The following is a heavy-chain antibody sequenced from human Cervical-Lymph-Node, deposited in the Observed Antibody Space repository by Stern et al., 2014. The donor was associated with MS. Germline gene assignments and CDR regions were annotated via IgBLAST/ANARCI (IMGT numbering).Heavy chain of an antibody. CDR3: ARDGHYATTYFDH. CDR1: GYTFSNFG. J-gene: IGHJ4*02. V-gene: IGHV1-18*01. CDR2: IGAFNGNT. D-gene: IGHD2-8*01. Sequence: QVQLGQSGPEVKKPGASVKVSCKASGYTFSNFGISWLRQAPGQGLEWMGWIGAFNGNTKYARKLQGRVTMTTDTSTRTAYMELTSLASDDTAVYYCARDGHYATTYFDHWGQGTLVTVSS.